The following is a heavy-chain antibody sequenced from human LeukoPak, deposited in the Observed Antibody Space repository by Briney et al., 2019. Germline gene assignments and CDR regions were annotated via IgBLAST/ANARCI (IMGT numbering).Heavy chain of an antibody. CDR3: ARDARGYGGRWFDP. D-gene: IGHD3-22*01. Sequence: SETLSLTCTVSGGSISSGSYYWSWIRPPAGKGLEWIGRIYTSGSTNYNPSLKSRVTISVDTSKNQFSLKLSSVTAADTAVYYCARDARGYGGRWFDPWGQGTLVTVSS. J-gene: IGHJ5*02. CDR2: IYTSGST. V-gene: IGHV4-61*02. CDR1: GGSISSGSYY.